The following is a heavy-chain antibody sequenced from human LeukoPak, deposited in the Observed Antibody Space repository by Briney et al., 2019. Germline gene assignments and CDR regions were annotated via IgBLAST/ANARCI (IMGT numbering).Heavy chain of an antibody. V-gene: IGHV3-21*01. CDR3: ARDITVATMGFDYGMDV. Sequence: GGSLRFSCAASGFTFSSYSMNWVRQAPGKGLEWVSPISSSSSYIYYADSVKGRFTISRDNAKNSLYLQMNSLRAEDTAVYYCARDITVATMGFDYGMDVWGQGTTVTVSS. CDR1: GFTFSSYS. J-gene: IGHJ6*02. CDR2: ISSSSSYI. D-gene: IGHD5-12*01.